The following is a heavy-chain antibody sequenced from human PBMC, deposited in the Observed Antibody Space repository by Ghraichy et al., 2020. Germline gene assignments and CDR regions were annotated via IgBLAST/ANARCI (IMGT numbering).Heavy chain of an antibody. CDR3: ARRPLTAAGTSFDY. D-gene: IGHD6-13*01. CDR1: GYSFSNHW. V-gene: IGHV5-51*01. Sequence: GESLNISCKGSGYSFSNHWIGWVRQMPGKGLEWMGIVYPGDSDTRYSPSFQGQVTISADESITTAYLHWSSLKPSDTAMYYCARRPLTAAGTSFDYWGQGTLVTVSS. CDR2: VYPGDSDT. J-gene: IGHJ4*02.